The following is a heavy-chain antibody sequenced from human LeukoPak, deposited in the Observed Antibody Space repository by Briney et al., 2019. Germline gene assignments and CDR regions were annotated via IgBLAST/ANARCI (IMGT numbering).Heavy chain of an antibody. J-gene: IGHJ4*02. CDR1: GFVFTSYG. D-gene: IGHD1-1*01. Sequence: GASVKVSCKASGFVFTSYGFTWVRQAPGQGLEWMGWTSANDGKTHYSEKHQGRVTMSTDTVTSTAYMELRSLRSDDTAVYYCARELHVERDDYWGQGTLVTVSS. V-gene: IGHV1-18*01. CDR3: ARELHVERDDY. CDR2: TSANDGKT.